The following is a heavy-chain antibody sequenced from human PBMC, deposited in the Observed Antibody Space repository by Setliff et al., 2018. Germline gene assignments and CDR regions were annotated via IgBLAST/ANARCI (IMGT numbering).Heavy chain of an antibody. J-gene: IGHJ4*02. CDR3: ARASPHHPCDSSGYYYGDY. CDR1: GYTFTSYA. CDR2: INAGNGNT. D-gene: IGHD3-22*01. Sequence: RASVKVSCKASGYTFTSYAMHWVRQAPGQRLEWMGWINAGNGNTKYSQKFQGRVTITRDTSASTAYMELSSLRSDDTAVYYCARASPHHPCDSSGYYYGDYWGQGTLFTVSS. V-gene: IGHV1-3*01.